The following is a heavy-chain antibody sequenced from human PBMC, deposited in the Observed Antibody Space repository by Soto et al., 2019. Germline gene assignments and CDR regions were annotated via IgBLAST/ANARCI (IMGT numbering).Heavy chain of an antibody. CDR3: ARHGGYCSGGSCYRDPAWFDP. J-gene: IGHJ5*02. D-gene: IGHD2-15*01. V-gene: IGHV4-59*08. CDR1: GGSISSYY. CDR2: IYYSGST. Sequence: PSETLSLTCTVSGGSISSYYWSWIRQPPGKGLEWIGYIYYSGSTNYNPSLKSRVTISVDTSKNQFSLKLSSVTAADTAVYYCARHGGYCSGGSCYRDPAWFDPWGQGTLVTVSS.